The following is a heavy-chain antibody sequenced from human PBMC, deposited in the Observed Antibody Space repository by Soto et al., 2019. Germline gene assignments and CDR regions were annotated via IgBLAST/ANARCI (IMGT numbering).Heavy chain of an antibody. D-gene: IGHD3-22*01. V-gene: IGHV4-59*01. CDR1: GGPISTYY. CDR2: IYYSGST. J-gene: IGHJ4*02. CDR3: ARGRDYYDSSAYGYFDY. Sequence: SETLSLTCTVSGGPISTYYWSWIRQPPGKGLEWIGYIYYSGSTNYNPSLKSRVTISLDTSKSQFSLKLNSVTAADTAVYYCARGRDYYDSSAYGYFDYWGQGTLVTVSS.